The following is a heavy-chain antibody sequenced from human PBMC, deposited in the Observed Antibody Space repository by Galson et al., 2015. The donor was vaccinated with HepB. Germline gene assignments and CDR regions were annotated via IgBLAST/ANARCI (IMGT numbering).Heavy chain of an antibody. CDR3: ARGRADIVALDV. CDR2: INHSGST. J-gene: IGHJ6*04. V-gene: IGHV4-39*07. CDR1: GDSISSSSYY. D-gene: IGHD5-12*01. Sequence: SETLSLTCTVSGDSISSSSYYWSWIRQPPGKGLEWIGEINHSGSTNYNPSLKSRVTISVDTSKNQFSLKLSSVTAADTAVYYCARGRADIVALDVWGKGTTVTVSS.